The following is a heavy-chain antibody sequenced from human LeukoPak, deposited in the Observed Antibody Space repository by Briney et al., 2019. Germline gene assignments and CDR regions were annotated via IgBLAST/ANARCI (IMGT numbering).Heavy chain of an antibody. D-gene: IGHD5-24*01. CDR3: VRERRDGIFDY. V-gene: IGHV4-59*01. J-gene: IGHJ4*02. CDR1: GGPISTYH. Sequence: SETLFLTCTVSGGPISTYHASWIRQPPGKGLEWIGYIDYSGSSNYNPSLKSRVTFSVDTSKNQFSQKLSSVTAADAAVYYCVRERRDGIFDYSGQGNLVTVSS. CDR2: IDYSGSS.